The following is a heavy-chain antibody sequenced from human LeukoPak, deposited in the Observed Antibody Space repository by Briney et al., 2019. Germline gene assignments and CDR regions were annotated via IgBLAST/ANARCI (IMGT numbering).Heavy chain of an antibody. CDR1: GGSISNYY. D-gene: IGHD2-21*01. CDR3: AGHHPRDTVDF. J-gene: IGHJ4*02. V-gene: IGHV4-59*08. Sequence: SETLSLTCTVSGGSISNYYWSWIRQPPGKGLEWIGYISHSGSTNYSPSLKSRVTISLDTSKNQFSLKLSSVTAADTAVYYCAGHHPRDTVDFWGQGTLVTVSS. CDR2: ISHSGST.